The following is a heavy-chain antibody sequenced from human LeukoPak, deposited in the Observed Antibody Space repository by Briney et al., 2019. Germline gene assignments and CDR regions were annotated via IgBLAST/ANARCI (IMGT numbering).Heavy chain of an antibody. D-gene: IGHD2-2*01. CDR1: GCTFSSYW. J-gene: IGHJ4*02. CDR3: ARVGQLRHYYFDY. CDR2: IKQDGSEK. Sequence: GGSLRLSCAASGCTFSSYWMSWVRQAPGKGLEWVANIKQDGSEKYYVDSVKGRFTISRDNAKNSLYLQMNSLRAEDTAVYYCARVGQLRHYYFDYWGQGTLVTVSS. V-gene: IGHV3-7*03.